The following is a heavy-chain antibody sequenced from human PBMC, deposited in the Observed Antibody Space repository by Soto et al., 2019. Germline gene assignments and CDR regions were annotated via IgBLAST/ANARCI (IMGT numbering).Heavy chain of an antibody. V-gene: IGHV4-39*01. CDR3: ERLKGYSSYYGMDV. J-gene: IGHJ6*02. CDR2: IYYSGST. Sequence: SETLSLTCTVSGGSISSSSYYWGWIRQPPGKGLEWIGSIYYSGSTYYNPSLKSRVTISVDTSKNQFSLKLSSVTAADTAVYYCERLKGYSSYYGMDVWGQGTTVTVSS. CDR1: GGSISSSSYY. D-gene: IGHD5-18*01.